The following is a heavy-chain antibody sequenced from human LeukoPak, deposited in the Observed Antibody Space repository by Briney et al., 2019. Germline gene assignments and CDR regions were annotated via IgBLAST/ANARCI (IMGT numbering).Heavy chain of an antibody. D-gene: IGHD1-26*01. V-gene: IGHV1-2*02. J-gene: IGHJ3*02. Sequence: ASVKVSCKASGYTFTGYYMHWVRQAPGQGLEWMGWINPNSGGTNYAQKLQGRVTMTTDTSTSTAYMELRSLRSDDTAVYYCARDKWEGDAFDIWGQGTMVTVSS. CDR1: GYTFTGYY. CDR3: ARDKWEGDAFDI. CDR2: INPNSGGT.